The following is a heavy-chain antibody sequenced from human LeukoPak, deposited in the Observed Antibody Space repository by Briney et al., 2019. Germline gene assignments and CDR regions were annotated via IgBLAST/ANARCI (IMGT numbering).Heavy chain of an antibody. V-gene: IGHV4-34*01. CDR3: ARESETYYYGSGSYLLDY. CDR1: GGSFSGYY. D-gene: IGHD3-10*01. J-gene: IGHJ4*02. Sequence: ASETLSLTCAVYGGSFSGYYWSWIRQPPGKGLEWIGTLSHSGSTNYNPSLKSRVTISVDKSKNQFSLKLSSVTAADTAVYYCARESETYYYGSGSYLLDYWGQGTLVTVSS. CDR2: LSHSGST.